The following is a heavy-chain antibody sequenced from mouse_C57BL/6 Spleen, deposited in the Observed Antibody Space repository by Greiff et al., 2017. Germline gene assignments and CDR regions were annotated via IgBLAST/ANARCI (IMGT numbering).Heavy chain of an antibody. Sequence: EVKLMESGGGLVQPGGSMKLSCVATGFTFSNYWMNWVRQSPEKGLEWVAQIRLKSDNYATHYAESVKGRFTISRDDSKSSVYLQMNNLRAEDTGIYYCTITTVVARGYWGQGTTLTVSS. V-gene: IGHV6-3*01. CDR2: IRLKSDNYAT. CDR3: TITTVVARGY. J-gene: IGHJ2*01. D-gene: IGHD1-1*01. CDR1: GFTFSNYW.